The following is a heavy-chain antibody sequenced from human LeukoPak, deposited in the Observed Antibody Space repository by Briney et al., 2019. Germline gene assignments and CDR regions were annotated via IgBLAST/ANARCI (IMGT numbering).Heavy chain of an antibody. J-gene: IGHJ6*03. Sequence: TSETLSLTCTVSGGSISSYYWGWIRQPPGKGLEWIGSIYYSGSTYYNPSLKSRVTISVDTSKNQFSLKLSSVTAADTAVYYCAKGTGVGTNYYYYMDVWGKGTTVTVSS. CDR3: AKGTGVGTNYYYYMDV. D-gene: IGHD1-1*01. CDR2: IYYSGST. CDR1: GGSISSYY. V-gene: IGHV4-39*07.